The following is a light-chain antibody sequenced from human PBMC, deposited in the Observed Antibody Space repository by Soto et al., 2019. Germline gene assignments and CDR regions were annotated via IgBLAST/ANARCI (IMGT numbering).Light chain of an antibody. Sequence: QSVLTQPPSVSAAPGQKVTISCSGSSSNIGNNYVSWYQQLPGTAPKFLIYENNKRPSGIPDRFSGSKSGTSATLGITGLQTGDEADYHCGTWDSSLSAVVFGGGTKLTVL. J-gene: IGLJ2*01. CDR1: SSNIGNNY. V-gene: IGLV1-51*02. CDR2: ENN. CDR3: GTWDSSLSAVV.